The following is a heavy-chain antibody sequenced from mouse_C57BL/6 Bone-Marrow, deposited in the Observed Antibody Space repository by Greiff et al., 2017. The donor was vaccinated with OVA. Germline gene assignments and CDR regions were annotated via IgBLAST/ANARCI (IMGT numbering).Heavy chain of an antibody. J-gene: IGHJ2*01. CDR1: GYTFTSYW. CDR3: PRRDATGTGY. V-gene: IGHV1-50*01. D-gene: IGHD4-1*02. CDR2: IDPSDSYT. Sequence: QVQLQQPGAELVKPGASVKLSCKASGYTFTSYWMQWVKQRPGQGLEWIGEIDPSDSYTNYNQKFKGKATLTVDTSSSTAYMQLSSLTSEDSAVYYCPRRDATGTGYWGQGTTLTVSS.